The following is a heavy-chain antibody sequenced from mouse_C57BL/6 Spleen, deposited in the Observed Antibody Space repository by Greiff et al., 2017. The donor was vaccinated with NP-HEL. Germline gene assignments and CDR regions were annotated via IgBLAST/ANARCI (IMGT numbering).Heavy chain of an antibody. CDR2: IDPSDSET. CDR1: GYTFTSYW. J-gene: IGHJ4*01. Sequence: QVQLQQPGAELVRPGSSVKLSCKASGYTFTSYWMHWVKQRPIQGLEWIGNIDPSDSETHYNQKFKDKATLTVDKSSSTAYMQLSSLTSEDSAVYYCARARTYYSNYDAMDYWGQGTSVTVSS. D-gene: IGHD2-5*01. CDR3: ARARTYYSNYDAMDY. V-gene: IGHV1-52*01.